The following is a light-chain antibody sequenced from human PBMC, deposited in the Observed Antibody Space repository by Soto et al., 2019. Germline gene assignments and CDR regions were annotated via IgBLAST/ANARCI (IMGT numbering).Light chain of an antibody. CDR3: QQSYSTPIT. CDR1: QSTSNY. J-gene: IGKJ5*01. Sequence: DIQMTQSPSSLSASVGDRVTITCRASQSTSNYLNWYQQKPGKAPKLLIYAASTLQSGVPSRFSGGGSGTDFTLTISSLQPEDFATYYCQQSYSTPITFGQGTRLEMK. V-gene: IGKV1-39*01. CDR2: AAS.